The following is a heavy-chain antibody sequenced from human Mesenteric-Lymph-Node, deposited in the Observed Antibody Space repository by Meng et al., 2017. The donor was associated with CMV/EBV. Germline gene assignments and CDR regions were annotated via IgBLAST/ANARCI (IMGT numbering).Heavy chain of an antibody. CDR3: ASLGYCSGDDCYSVA. CDR2: IFHSGST. D-gene: IGHD2-15*01. Sequence: SGGSNSSRNWWSWVRPPPGTGLGWIGEIFHSGSTSYNPSLKSRVTISVDKSRNQFSLKLNSVTAADTAMYYCASLGYCSGDDCYSVAWGQGILVTVSS. CDR1: GGSNSSRNW. V-gene: IGHV4-4*02. J-gene: IGHJ5*02.